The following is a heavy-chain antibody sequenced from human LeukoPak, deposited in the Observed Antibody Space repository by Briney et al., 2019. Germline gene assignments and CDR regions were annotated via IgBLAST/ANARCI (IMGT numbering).Heavy chain of an antibody. J-gene: IGHJ4*02. CDR2: IYYSGST. D-gene: IGHD2-15*01. V-gene: IGHV4-59*01. Sequence: SETLSLTCTVSGGSISSYYWNWIRQPPGKGLEWIGYIYYSGSTNYNPSLKSRVTISVDTSKNQFSLKLSSVTAADTAVYYCARDREGSYCSGGSCYSGYFDYWGQGTLVTVSS. CDR3: ARDREGSYCSGGSCYSGYFDY. CDR1: GGSISSYY.